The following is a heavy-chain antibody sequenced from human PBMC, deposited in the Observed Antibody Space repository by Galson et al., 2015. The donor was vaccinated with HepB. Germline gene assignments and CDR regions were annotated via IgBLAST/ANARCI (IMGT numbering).Heavy chain of an antibody. CDR2: ISSSSSYI. Sequence: SLRLSCAASGFSFSKYSMNWVRQAPGKGLEWVSSISSSSSYIYYADSVKGRFTISRDNAKKSLYLQMNSLRAEDTAVYYCARVGWGLEHSSGSADYWGQGTLVTVSS. CDR3: ARVGWGLEHSSGSADY. CDR1: GFSFSKYS. V-gene: IGHV3-21*01. J-gene: IGHJ4*02. D-gene: IGHD6-19*01.